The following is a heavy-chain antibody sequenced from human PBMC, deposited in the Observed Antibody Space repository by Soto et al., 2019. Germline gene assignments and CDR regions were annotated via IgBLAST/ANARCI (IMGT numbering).Heavy chain of an antibody. V-gene: IGHV1-2*04. Sequence: ASVKVSCKASGYTFTCYYMHWVRQAPGQGLEWMGWINPNSGGTNYAQKFQGWVTMTRDTSISTAYMELSRLRSDDTAVYYCARDALHTPDSSGYATWFDPWGQGTLVTVSS. CDR3: ARDALHTPDSSGYATWFDP. J-gene: IGHJ5*02. D-gene: IGHD3-22*01. CDR2: INPNSGGT. CDR1: GYTFTCYY.